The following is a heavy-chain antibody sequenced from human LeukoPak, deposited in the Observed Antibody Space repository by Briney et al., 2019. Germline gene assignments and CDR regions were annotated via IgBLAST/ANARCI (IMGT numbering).Heavy chain of an antibody. V-gene: IGHV3-15*01. CDR3: TTVGTTVTTR. CDR1: GFTFSNAW. CDR2: IKSKTEGGTT. D-gene: IGHD4-17*01. Sequence: GGSLRLSCAASGFTFSNAWMSWVRQAPGKGLEWVGRIKSKTEGGTTDYAAPVKGRVTISRDDSKNTLYLQMNSLKTEDTAVYYCTTVGTTVTTRWGQGTLVTVSS. J-gene: IGHJ4*02.